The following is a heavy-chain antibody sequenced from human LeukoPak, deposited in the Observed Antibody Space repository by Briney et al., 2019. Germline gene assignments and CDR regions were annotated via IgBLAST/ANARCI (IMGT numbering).Heavy chain of an antibody. Sequence: SETLSLTCAVYGGSFSGYYWSWIRQPPGKGLEWIGEINHSGSTNYKPSLKSRVTVSVDTSKNQFSLKLSSVTAADTAVYYCAAADPGRYFDYWGQETLVTVSS. CDR2: INHSGST. D-gene: IGHD6-13*01. J-gene: IGHJ4*02. CDR1: GGSFSGYY. V-gene: IGHV4-34*01. CDR3: AAADPGRYFDY.